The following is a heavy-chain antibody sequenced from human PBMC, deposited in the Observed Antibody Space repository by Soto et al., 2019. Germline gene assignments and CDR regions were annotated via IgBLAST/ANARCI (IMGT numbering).Heavy chain of an antibody. V-gene: IGHV4-59*08. CDR3: ARSHSHSYDILTGYTIFDY. Sequence: SETLSLTCTVSGGSISSYYWSWIRQPPGKGLEWIGYIYYSGSTNYNPSLKSRVTISVDTSKNQFSLKLSSVTAADTAVYYCARSHSHSYDILTGYTIFDYWGQGTLVTVSS. J-gene: IGHJ4*02. D-gene: IGHD3-9*01. CDR1: GGSISSYY. CDR2: IYYSGST.